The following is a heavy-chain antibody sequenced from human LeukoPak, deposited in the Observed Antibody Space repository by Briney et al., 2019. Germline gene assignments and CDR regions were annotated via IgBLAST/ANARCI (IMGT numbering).Heavy chain of an antibody. CDR2: IIPIFGTA. CDR3: ARDLGDSFDY. CDR1: GGTFSNYA. Sequence: SVKVSCKASGGTFSNYAISWVRQAPGQGLEWMGGIIPIFGTASYAQKFQGRVTITADESTSTAYMELRSLRSEDTAVYYCARDLGDSFDYWGQGTLVTVSS. D-gene: IGHD3-10*01. J-gene: IGHJ4*02. V-gene: IGHV1-69*01.